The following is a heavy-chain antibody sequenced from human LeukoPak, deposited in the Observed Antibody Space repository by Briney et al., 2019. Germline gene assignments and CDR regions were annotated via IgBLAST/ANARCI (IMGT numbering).Heavy chain of an antibody. CDR2: IIPIFGTA. Sequence: GASVKVSCKASGGTFSSYAISWVRQAPGQGLGWMGGIIPIFGTANYAQKFQGRVTITADESTSTAYMELSSLRSEDTAVYYCAREYCGGDCYFDYWGQGTLVTVSS. V-gene: IGHV1-69*13. J-gene: IGHJ4*02. CDR1: GGTFSSYA. CDR3: AREYCGGDCYFDY. D-gene: IGHD2-21*02.